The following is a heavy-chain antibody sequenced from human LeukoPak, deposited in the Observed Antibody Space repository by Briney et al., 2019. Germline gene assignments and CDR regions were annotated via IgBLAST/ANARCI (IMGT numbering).Heavy chain of an antibody. V-gene: IGHV3-43*02. D-gene: IGHD3-10*01. Sequence: GGSLRLSCATSGFTFDDYALHWVRQVPGKGLEWVSLISRDGGTTSYGDSVKGRFTNSRDNSKNSLYMEMNSLKTEDSALYYCTKDFSGSYENWGQGTLVTVSS. J-gene: IGHJ4*02. CDR1: GFTFDDYA. CDR3: TKDFSGSYEN. CDR2: ISRDGGTT.